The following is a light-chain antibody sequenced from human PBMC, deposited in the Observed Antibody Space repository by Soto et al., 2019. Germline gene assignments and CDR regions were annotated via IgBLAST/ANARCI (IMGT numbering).Light chain of an antibody. CDR1: SSDVGGYNF. J-gene: IGLJ3*02. V-gene: IGLV2-14*03. CDR3: SSCRGITALV. CDR2: EVS. Sequence: QSALTQRASVSGSPGQSITISCTGTSSDVGGYNFVSWYQQRPGKAPKLMIYEVSNRPSGVSNRFSGSKSGNTASLTISGLQVEDEADYYCSSCRGITALVFGGGTKLTVL.